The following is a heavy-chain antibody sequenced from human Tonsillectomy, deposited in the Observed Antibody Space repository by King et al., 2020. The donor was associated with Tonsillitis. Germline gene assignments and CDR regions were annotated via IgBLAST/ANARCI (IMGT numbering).Heavy chain of an antibody. V-gene: IGHV3-74*01. D-gene: IGHD3-10*01. J-gene: IGHJ3*02. CDR1: GFTFSSHW. Sequence: VQLVESGGGLVQPGGSLRLSCAASGFTFSSHWMHWVRQAPGKGLVWVSRINNDGSRTDYADSVKGRFTISRDNAKNTQYLQMNSLRAEDTAVYYCARDGMRGDACDIWDQGTMVTVSS. CDR2: INNDGSRT. CDR3: ARDGMRGDACDI.